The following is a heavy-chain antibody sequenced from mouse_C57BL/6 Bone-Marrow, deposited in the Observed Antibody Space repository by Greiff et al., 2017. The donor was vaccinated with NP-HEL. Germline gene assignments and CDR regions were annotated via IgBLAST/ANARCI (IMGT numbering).Heavy chain of an antibody. V-gene: IGHV1-50*01. D-gene: IGHD1-1*01. CDR2: IDPSDSYT. Sequence: VQLQQSGAELVKPGASVKLSCKASGYTFTSYWMQWVKQRPGQGLEWIGEIDPSDSYTNYNQKFKGKATLTVDTSSSTAYMQLSSLTSEDSAVYYCARLLLRGGDYWGQGTSVTVSS. CDR1: GYTFTSYW. J-gene: IGHJ4*01. CDR3: ARLLLRGGDY.